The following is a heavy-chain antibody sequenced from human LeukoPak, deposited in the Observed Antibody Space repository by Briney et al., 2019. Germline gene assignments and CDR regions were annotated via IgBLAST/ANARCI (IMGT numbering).Heavy chain of an antibody. Sequence: GGSLRLSCAASGFTFRSYDMHWVRQAPGTGLEWVAFTRFDGSNKYYADSVKGRFTISRDNSKNTLYLQMNSLRAEDTAVYYCAKVGGIAVATYYYMDVWGKGTTVTVSS. J-gene: IGHJ6*03. CDR1: GFTFRSYD. V-gene: IGHV3-30*02. D-gene: IGHD6-19*01. CDR2: TRFDGSNK. CDR3: AKVGGIAVATYYYMDV.